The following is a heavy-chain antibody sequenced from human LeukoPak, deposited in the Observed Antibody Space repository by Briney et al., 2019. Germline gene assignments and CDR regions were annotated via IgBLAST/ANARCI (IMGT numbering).Heavy chain of an antibody. D-gene: IGHD3-16*02. J-gene: IGHJ4*02. V-gene: IGHV1-46*01. Sequence: GASEKVSCKASGYTFTSYYMHWVRQAPGQGLEWMGIINPSGGSTSYAQKFQGRVTMTRDTSTSTVYMELSSLRSEDTAVYYCARSHKRTLVIPSYFDYWGQGTLVTVSS. CDR3: ARSHKRTLVIPSYFDY. CDR2: INPSGGST. CDR1: GYTFTSYY.